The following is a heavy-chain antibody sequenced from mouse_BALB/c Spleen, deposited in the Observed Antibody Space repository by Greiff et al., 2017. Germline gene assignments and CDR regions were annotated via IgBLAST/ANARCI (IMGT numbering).Heavy chain of an antibody. V-gene: IGHV2-9*02. Sequence: VQLQQSGPGLVAPSQSLSITCTVSGFSLTSYGVHWVRQPPGKGLEWLGVIWAGGSTNYNSALMSRLSISKDNSKSQVFLKMNSLQTDDTAMYYCARDYYGSSPPFDYWGQGTTRTVSS. CDR3: ARDYYGSSPPFDY. J-gene: IGHJ2*01. D-gene: IGHD1-1*01. CDR2: IWAGGST. CDR1: GFSLTSYG.